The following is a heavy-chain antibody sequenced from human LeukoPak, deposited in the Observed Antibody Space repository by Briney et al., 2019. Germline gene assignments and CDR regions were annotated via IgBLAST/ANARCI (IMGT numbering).Heavy chain of an antibody. J-gene: IGHJ4*02. V-gene: IGHV3-7*04. CDR3: ARDLRSENDY. CDR2: IKQDGSEI. CDR1: GFRFSNYW. Sequence: GGSLRLSCAASGFRFSNYWMNWVRQAPGRGLEWVANIKQDGSEIHYVDSVKGRFTISRDNAKNSLHLQMSSLRAEGTAVYYCARDLRSENDYWGQGTLVTVSS.